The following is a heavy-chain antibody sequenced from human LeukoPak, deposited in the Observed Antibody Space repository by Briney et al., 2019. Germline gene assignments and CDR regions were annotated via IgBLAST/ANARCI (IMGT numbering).Heavy chain of an antibody. CDR1: GFTFSSYG. CDR3: AKDLQMSY. J-gene: IGHJ4*02. V-gene: IGHV3-30*18. CDR2: ISYDGSNK. D-gene: IGHD5-24*01. Sequence: GGSLRLSCAASGFTFSSYGMHWVRQAPGKGLEWVAVISYDGSNKYYADSVKGRFTISRDNSKNTLYLQMNSLRAEDTAVYYCAKDLQMSYWGQGTLVTVSS.